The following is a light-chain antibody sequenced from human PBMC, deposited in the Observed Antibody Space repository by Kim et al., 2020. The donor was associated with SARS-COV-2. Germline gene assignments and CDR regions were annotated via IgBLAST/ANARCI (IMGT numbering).Light chain of an antibody. V-gene: IGLV3-1*01. CDR2: QDS. Sequence: SYELTQPPSVSVSPGQTASITCSGDKLGDKYACWYQQKQGQSPVLVIYQDSKRPSGIPERFSGSNSGNTATLTISGTQAMDEADYYCQAWDSSTAVFGEGTQLTVL. CDR1: KLGDKY. J-gene: IGLJ2*01. CDR3: QAWDSSTAV.